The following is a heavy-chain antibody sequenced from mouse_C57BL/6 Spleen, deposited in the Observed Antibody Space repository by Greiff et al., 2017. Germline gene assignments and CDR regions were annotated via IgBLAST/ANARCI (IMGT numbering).Heavy chain of an antibody. CDR2: IHPSSGYT. D-gene: IGHD1-1*01. Sequence: QVQLQQSGAELARPGASVKMSCKASGYTFTSYTMHWVKQRPGQGLEWIGYIHPSSGYTKYNQKFKDKATLTADKSSSTAYLQLSSLTAEDSAVYYCAGYYYGSSPDCFDYWGQGTTLTVSS. CDR3: AGYYYGSSPDCFDY. J-gene: IGHJ2*01. CDR1: GYTFTSYT. V-gene: IGHV1-4*01.